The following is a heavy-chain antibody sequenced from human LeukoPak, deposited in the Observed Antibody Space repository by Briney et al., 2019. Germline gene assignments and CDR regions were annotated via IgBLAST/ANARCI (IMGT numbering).Heavy chain of an antibody. CDR2: INHSGST. CDR1: GGSFSGYY. D-gene: IGHD6-13*01. CDR3: ARASSLVWFDP. J-gene: IGHJ5*02. V-gene: IGHV4-34*01. Sequence: SSETLSLTCAVYGGSFSGYYWSWIRQPPGKGLEWIGEINHSGSTNYNPSLKSLVTISVDTSKNQFSLKLSSVTAADTAVYYCARASSLVWFDPWGQGTLVTVSS.